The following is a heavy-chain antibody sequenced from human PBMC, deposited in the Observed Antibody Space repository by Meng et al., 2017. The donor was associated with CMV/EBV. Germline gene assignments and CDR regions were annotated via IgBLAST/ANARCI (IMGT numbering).Heavy chain of an antibody. V-gene: IGHV5-10-1*01. Sequence: GESLKISCKGSGYSFTNYWISWVRQMPGKGPEWMGTIDPSDSYTNYSPSFQGHVTISADKSISTAYLQWSSLKASDTAMYYCAVGWYFDFDYWGQGTLVTVSS. CDR1: GYSFTNYW. J-gene: IGHJ4*02. CDR3: AVGWYFDFDY. D-gene: IGHD1-14*01. CDR2: IDPSDSYT.